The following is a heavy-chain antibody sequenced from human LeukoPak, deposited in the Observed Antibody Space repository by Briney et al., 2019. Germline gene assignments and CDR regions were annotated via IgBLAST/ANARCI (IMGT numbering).Heavy chain of an antibody. J-gene: IGHJ6*02. D-gene: IGHD3-10*01. CDR3: ARVPDTSYGYFYYYAMDV. CDR1: GFTFSNYN. Sequence: GGSLRLSCAASGFTFSNYNMNWVRQAPGQGLEWVSYISSSSNTINYADSVKGRFTISRDSAKNSLYLQMNSLRAEDTAVYYCARVPDTSYGYFYYYAMDVWGQGTTVTVSS. V-gene: IGHV3-48*01. CDR2: ISSSSNTI.